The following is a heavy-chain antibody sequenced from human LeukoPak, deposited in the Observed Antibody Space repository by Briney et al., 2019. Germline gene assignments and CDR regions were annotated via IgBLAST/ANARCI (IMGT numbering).Heavy chain of an antibody. J-gene: IGHJ4*02. V-gene: IGHV4-34*01. Sequence: PSETLSLTCAVYGGSFSGYYWSWIRQPPGKGLEWIGEINHSGSTNYNPSLKSRVTMSVDTSNNQFSLRLSSVTAADTAVYYCARHIHSIARYYFDYWGQGTLVTVSS. CDR1: GGSFSGYY. D-gene: IGHD6-13*01. CDR3: ARHIHSIARYYFDY. CDR2: INHSGST.